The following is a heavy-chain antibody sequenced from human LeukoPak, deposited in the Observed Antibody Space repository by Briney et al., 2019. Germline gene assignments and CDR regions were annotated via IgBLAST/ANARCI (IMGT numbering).Heavy chain of an antibody. Sequence: GGSLRLSCAASGFTFSSYAMHWVRQAPGKGLEWVAVISYDGSNKYYADSVKGRFTISRDNSKNTLYLQMNSLRSEDTAVYYCARENDSSGYRWFDPWGQGTLVTVSS. V-gene: IGHV3-30*04. J-gene: IGHJ5*02. CDR3: ARENDSSGYRWFDP. D-gene: IGHD3-22*01. CDR1: GFTFSSYA. CDR2: ISYDGSNK.